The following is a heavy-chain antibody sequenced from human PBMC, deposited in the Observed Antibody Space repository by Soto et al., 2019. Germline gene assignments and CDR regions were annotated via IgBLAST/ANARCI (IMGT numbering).Heavy chain of an antibody. CDR1: GGSISSYY. CDR3: ARAVLPATAPFDY. V-gene: IGHV4-59*01. D-gene: IGHD2-2*01. Sequence: QVQLQESGPRLVKPSETLSLTCIVSGGSISSYYWSWIRQPPGKGLEWIGYIYYSGSTNYNPSLKSRVTISVDTSKNQFSLKLSSVTAAETAVYYCARAVLPATAPFDYWGQGTLVTVSS. CDR2: IYYSGST. J-gene: IGHJ4*02.